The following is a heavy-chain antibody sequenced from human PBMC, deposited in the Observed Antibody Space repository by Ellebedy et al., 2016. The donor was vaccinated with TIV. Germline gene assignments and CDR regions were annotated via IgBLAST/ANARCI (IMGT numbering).Heavy chain of an antibody. D-gene: IGHD2/OR15-2a*01. CDR2: ISVSGGST. CDR3: AKAPTAIFAHFYYYYYYMDV. V-gene: IGHV3-23*01. CDR1: GFTFSSYA. J-gene: IGHJ6*03. Sequence: GESLKISCAASGFTFSSYAMSWVRQAPGVRLELVSAISVSGGSTHYVDSVRGRFTISRDNSKNTLYLQMTSLRAEDTAVYYCAKAPTAIFAHFYYYYYYMDVWGKGTTVTVSS.